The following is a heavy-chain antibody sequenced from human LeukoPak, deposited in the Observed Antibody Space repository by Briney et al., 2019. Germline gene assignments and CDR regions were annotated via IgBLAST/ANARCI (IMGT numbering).Heavy chain of an antibody. D-gene: IGHD1-26*01. CDR2: XSGSGGST. Sequence: SXXLSCAASXXXXXSXAMSXVXQXPGXGXXWXXXXSGSGGSTYYADSVKGRFTISRDNSKNTLYLQMNSLRAEDTAVYYCAKDRRIVGATGYFDYWGQGTLVTVSS. J-gene: IGHJ4*02. CDR1: XXXXXSXA. CDR3: AKDRRIVGATGYFDY. V-gene: IGHV3-23*01.